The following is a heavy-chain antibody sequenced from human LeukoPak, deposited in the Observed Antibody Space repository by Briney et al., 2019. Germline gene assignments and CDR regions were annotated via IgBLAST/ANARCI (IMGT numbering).Heavy chain of an antibody. Sequence: NPSETLSLTCAVYGGSFSGYYWSWIRQHPGKGLEWIGYIYYSGSTYYNPSLKSRVTISVDTSKNQFSLKLSSVTAADTAVYYCAGTRFNIDAFDIWGQGTMVTVSS. V-gene: IGHV4-31*11. CDR1: GGSFSGYY. CDR2: IYYSGST. D-gene: IGHD1-7*01. CDR3: AGTRFNIDAFDI. J-gene: IGHJ3*02.